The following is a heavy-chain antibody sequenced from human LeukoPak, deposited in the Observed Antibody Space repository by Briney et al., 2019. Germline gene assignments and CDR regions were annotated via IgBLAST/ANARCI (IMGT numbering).Heavy chain of an antibody. D-gene: IGHD6-19*01. Sequence: GGSLRLSCAASGFTFSSYAMSWVRQAPGKGLEWVSGISGSGVSTYYADSVKGRFTISRDNSKNTLCLQMNSLRADDTAMYYCSKGPNEGETFHSSGRYMRLGEFYYWGQGTLVTVSS. V-gene: IGHV3-23*01. CDR3: SKGPNEGETFHSSGRYMRLGEFYY. CDR2: ISGSGVST. J-gene: IGHJ4*02. CDR1: GFTFSSYA.